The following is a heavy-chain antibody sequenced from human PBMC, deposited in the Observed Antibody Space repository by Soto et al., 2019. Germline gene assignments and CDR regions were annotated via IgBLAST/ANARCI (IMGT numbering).Heavy chain of an antibody. CDR1: GFTFSSYA. D-gene: IGHD3-10*01. CDR3: ARDYYGSGSYPTSYYYYGMDV. V-gene: IGHV3-30-3*01. Sequence: QVQLVESGGGVVQPGRSLRLSCAASGFTFSSYAMHWVRQAPGKGLEWVAVISYDGSNKYYADSVKGRFTISRDNSKNXLXLXXNSLRAEDTAVYYCARDYYGSGSYPTSYYYYGMDVWGQGTTVTVSS. CDR2: ISYDGSNK. J-gene: IGHJ6*02.